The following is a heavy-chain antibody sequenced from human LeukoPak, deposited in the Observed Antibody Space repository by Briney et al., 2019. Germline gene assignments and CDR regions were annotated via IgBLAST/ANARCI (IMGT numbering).Heavy chain of an antibody. D-gene: IGHD2-2*01. CDR1: GFTFSSYS. CDR2: ISSSSSYI. J-gene: IGHJ6*02. CDR3: ARVGTSYYGMDV. Sequence: GGSLRLSCAASGFTFSSYSMKWVRQAPGKGLEWVSSISSSSSYIYYADSVKGRFTISRDNAKNSLYLQMNSLRAEDTAVYYCARVGTSYYGMDVWGQGTTVTVSS. V-gene: IGHV3-21*01.